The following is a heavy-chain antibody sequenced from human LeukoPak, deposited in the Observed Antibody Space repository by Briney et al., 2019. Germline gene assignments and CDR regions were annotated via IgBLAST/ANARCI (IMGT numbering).Heavy chain of an antibody. CDR3: ARLGSISGSYYADY. Sequence: PSETLSLTCAVYGGSFSGYYWSWIRQPPGKGLEWIGEINHSGSTNYNPSLKSRVTISVDTSKNQFSLKLSSVTAADTAVYYCARLGSISGSYYADYWGQGTLVTVSS. D-gene: IGHD1-26*01. J-gene: IGHJ4*02. V-gene: IGHV4-34*01. CDR1: GGSFSGYY. CDR2: INHSGST.